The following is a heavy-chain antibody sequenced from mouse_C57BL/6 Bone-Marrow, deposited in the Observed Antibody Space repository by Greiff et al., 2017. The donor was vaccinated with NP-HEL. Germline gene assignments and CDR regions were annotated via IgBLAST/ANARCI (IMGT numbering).Heavy chain of an antibody. CDR2: ISSGGSYT. Sequence: EVQLVESGGDLVKPGGSLKLSCAASGFTFINYGMSWVRQTPDKRLEWVAAISSGGSYTYYPDSVKGRFTISRDNAKNTLYLQMSSLKSEDTAMYYCVRAAGYYGRGAMDYWGQGTSVTVSS. J-gene: IGHJ4*01. D-gene: IGHD1-1*01. CDR1: GFTFINYG. V-gene: IGHV5-6*01. CDR3: VRAAGYYGRGAMDY.